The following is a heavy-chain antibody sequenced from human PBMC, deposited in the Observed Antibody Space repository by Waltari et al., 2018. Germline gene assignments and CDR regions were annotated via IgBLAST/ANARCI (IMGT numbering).Heavy chain of an antibody. CDR1: GFTFSSYA. V-gene: IGHV3-23*01. CDR2: ISGSGGST. Sequence: EVQLLESGGGLVQPGGSLRLSCAASGFTFSSYAMSWVRQAPGKGLEWVSAISGSGGSTYYADSGKGRFTISRDNTKKTLYLQMNSRRAEDTAVYYCAKTVGGVVYATYYFDYWGQGTLVTVSS. CDR3: AKTVGGVVYATYYFDY. J-gene: IGHJ4*02. D-gene: IGHD2-8*02.